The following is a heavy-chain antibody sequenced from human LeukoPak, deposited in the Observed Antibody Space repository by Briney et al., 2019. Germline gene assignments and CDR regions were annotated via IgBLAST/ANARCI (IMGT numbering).Heavy chain of an antibody. CDR3: AKLKDIDLGWGIDI. CDR1: GFAFSSYA. D-gene: IGHD2-15*01. J-gene: IGHJ6*02. CDR2: ISSSGGNT. V-gene: IGHV3-23*01. Sequence: GGSLRLSCAASGFAFSSYAMTWVRQAPGKGLEWVSDISSSGGNTYYADSVKGRFTISRDNSKNTLYVQMNSLRAEDTAIYYCAKLKDIDLGWGIDIWGQGTTVTVS.